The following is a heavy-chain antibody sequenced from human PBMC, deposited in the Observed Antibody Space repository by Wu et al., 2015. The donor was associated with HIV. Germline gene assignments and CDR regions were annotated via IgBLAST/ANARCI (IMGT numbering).Heavy chain of an antibody. CDR3: ARGNYGDY. J-gene: IGHJ4*02. D-gene: IGHD3-10*01. V-gene: IGHV1-2*02. CDR2: INPNSGGT. CDR1: GDIFTDYSY. Sequence: QVQLVQSGAEVKKPGSSVKVSCRASGDIFTDYSYIQWVRQAPGQRLEWMGWINPNSGGTNYAEKFQGRVTMTRDTSITTAYMELSRLRSDDTAMYYCARGNYGDYWGQGTLVTVSS.